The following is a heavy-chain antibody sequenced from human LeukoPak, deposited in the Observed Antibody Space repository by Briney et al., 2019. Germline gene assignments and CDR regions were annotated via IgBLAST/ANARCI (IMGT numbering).Heavy chain of an antibody. CDR2: INSSSSYI. V-gene: IGHV3-21*01. CDR1: GFSFRDYT. J-gene: IGHJ4*02. Sequence: GGSLRLSCAASGFSFRDYTMNWVRQAPGKGLEWVASINSSSSYIYFANSVRGRFTISRDNAKNSLYLQMNSLRAEDTAVYYCAKDSPSRTATTEVPVDYWGQGTLVTVSS. CDR3: AKDSPSRTATTEVPVDY. D-gene: IGHD1/OR15-1a*01.